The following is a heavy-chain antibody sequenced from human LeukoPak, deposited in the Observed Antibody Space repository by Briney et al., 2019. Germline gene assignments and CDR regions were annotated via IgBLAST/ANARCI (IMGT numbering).Heavy chain of an antibody. CDR1: GFTFSSYG. D-gene: IGHD2-2*01. V-gene: IGHV3-30*18. CDR3: AKGVLGYCSSTSCSRSNFDY. J-gene: IGHJ4*02. Sequence: GRTLSFSCAASGFTFSSYGMHWVPQAPGKGLEWVAVISYDGSNKYYADSVKGRFTISRDNSKNTLYLQMNSLRAEDTAVYYCAKGVLGYCSSTSCSRSNFDYWGQGTLVTVSS. CDR2: ISYDGSNK.